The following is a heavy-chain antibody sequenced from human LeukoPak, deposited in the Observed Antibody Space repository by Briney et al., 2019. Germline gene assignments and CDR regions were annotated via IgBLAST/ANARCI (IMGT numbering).Heavy chain of an antibody. V-gene: IGHV3-33*05. J-gene: IGHJ5*02. Sequence: PGGSLRLSCVASGFTFHSHGMHWVRQAPGKGLEWVAAMQSDGSKLYYGDSAKGRFSISRDDSRNTLYLEMNSLRDEDTAVYYCARDDAYMRLGAWGQGTLVTVSS. CDR3: ARDDAYMRLGA. D-gene: IGHD3-16*01. CDR1: GFTFHSHG. CDR2: MQSDGSKL.